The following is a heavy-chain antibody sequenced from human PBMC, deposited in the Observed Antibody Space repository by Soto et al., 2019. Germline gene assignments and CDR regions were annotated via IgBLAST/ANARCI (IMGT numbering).Heavy chain of an antibody. CDR2: FDPETGET. J-gene: IGHJ4*02. CDR1: GYTLTGLS. V-gene: IGHV1-24*01. CDR3: AYDLVSGAYDYYFDY. D-gene: IGHD5-12*01. Sequence: ASVKVSCKVSGYTLTGLSMHWVRQAPGKGLEWMGGFDPETGETIYAQRFQGRVTVTEDTSTDTVYMELSSLRSEDTAVYYCAYDLVSGAYDYYFDYWGQGSLVPVSS.